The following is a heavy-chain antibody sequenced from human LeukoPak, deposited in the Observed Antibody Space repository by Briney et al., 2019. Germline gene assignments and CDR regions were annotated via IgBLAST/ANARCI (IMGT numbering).Heavy chain of an antibody. D-gene: IGHD3-3*01. CDR1: GGTFSSYT. CDR3: ASYLWSGYYYDY. J-gene: IGHJ4*02. V-gene: IGHV1-69*02. Sequence: SVKVSFKASGGTFSSYTISWVRQAPGQGLEWMGRIIPILGIANYAQKFQGRVTITADKSTSTDYMELSSLRSEDTAVYYCASYLWSGYYYDYWGQGTLVTVSS. CDR2: IIPILGIA.